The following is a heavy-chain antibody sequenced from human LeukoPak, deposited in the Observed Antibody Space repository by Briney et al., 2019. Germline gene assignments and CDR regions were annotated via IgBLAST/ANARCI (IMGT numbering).Heavy chain of an antibody. D-gene: IGHD3-10*01. V-gene: IGHV3-9*01. CDR1: GFTFEDYA. Sequence: PGRSLRLSCAASGFTFEDYAMYWVRHAPGKGLEWVSGISWNSGSIVYADSVKGRFTISRDNAKNSLYLQMNSLRAEDTALYYCASNGRYYGSGSFVYYFDYWGQGALVTVSS. J-gene: IGHJ4*02. CDR2: ISWNSGSI. CDR3: ASNGRYYGSGSFVYYFDY.